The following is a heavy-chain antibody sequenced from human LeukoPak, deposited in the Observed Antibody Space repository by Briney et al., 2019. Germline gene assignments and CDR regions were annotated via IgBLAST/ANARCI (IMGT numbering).Heavy chain of an antibody. CDR1: CGSISSYY. J-gene: IGHJ4*02. CDR3: AGGGLPYFFDY. V-gene: IGHV4-59*01. D-gene: IGHD2-21*02. CDR2: IYYSGST. Sequence: SQTLSLTCSVSCGSISSYYSNWIRQPPGKGLEWIGYIYYSGSTNYNPSLKSRVTISVDTSKKQFSLKLSSVTAADTAVYYCAGGGLPYFFDYWGQGTLVTVSS.